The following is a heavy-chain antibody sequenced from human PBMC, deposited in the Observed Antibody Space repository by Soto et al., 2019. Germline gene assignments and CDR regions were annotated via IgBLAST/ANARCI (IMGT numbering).Heavy chain of an antibody. CDR1: GFSFSNYN. CDR3: AREAVAGTLHWFAP. D-gene: IGHD6-19*01. J-gene: IGHJ5*02. Sequence: EVQLVESGGGLVQPGGSLRLSCAASGFSFSNYNMNWVRQAPGKGLEWVSYISSISSTKYYADSVKGRFTISRDNAKDSLYLPMNSLRAEDTAVYYCAREAVAGTLHWFAPWGQGTLVTVSS. CDR2: ISSISSTK. V-gene: IGHV3-48*01.